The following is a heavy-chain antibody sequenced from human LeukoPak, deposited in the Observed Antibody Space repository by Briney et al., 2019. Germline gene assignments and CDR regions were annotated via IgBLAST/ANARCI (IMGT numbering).Heavy chain of an antibody. D-gene: IGHD6-13*01. CDR2: ISSSGSTI. V-gene: IGHV3-11*04. J-gene: IGHJ4*02. Sequence: KPGGSLRLSCAASGFTFSDYYMSWIRQAPGKGLEWVSYISSSGSTIYYADSVKGRFTISRDNAKNSLYLQMNSLRAEDTAVYYCAKRYSSSWSTPLFDYWGQGTLVTVSS. CDR1: GFTFSDYY. CDR3: AKRYSSSWSTPLFDY.